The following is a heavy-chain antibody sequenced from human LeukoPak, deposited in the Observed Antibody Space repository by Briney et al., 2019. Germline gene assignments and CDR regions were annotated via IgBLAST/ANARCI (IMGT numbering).Heavy chain of an antibody. CDR3: TRRVWDYYDSSGQDY. J-gene: IGHJ4*02. Sequence: GGSLRLSCAASGVTLSSYAMSWVRQAPGKGLEWVSAISGSGGSTYYADSVKGRFTISRDNSKNTLYLQMNSLKTEDTAVYYCTRRVWDYYDSSGQDYWGQGTLVTVSS. CDR2: ISGSGGST. CDR1: GVTLSSYA. D-gene: IGHD3-22*01. V-gene: IGHV3-23*01.